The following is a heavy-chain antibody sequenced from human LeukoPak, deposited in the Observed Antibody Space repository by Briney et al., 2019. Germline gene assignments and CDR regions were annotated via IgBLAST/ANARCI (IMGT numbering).Heavy chain of an antibody. D-gene: IGHD5-18*01. Sequence: PSETLSLTCTVSGGSISSYYWSWIRQPPGKGLEWIGYIYYSGSTNYNPSLKSRVTISVDTSKNQFSLKLSSVTAADTAVYYCARDRRVQLWSRPYYGMDVWGQGTTVTVSS. V-gene: IGHV4-59*01. CDR2: IYYSGST. CDR1: GGSISSYY. J-gene: IGHJ6*02. CDR3: ARDRRVQLWSRPYYGMDV.